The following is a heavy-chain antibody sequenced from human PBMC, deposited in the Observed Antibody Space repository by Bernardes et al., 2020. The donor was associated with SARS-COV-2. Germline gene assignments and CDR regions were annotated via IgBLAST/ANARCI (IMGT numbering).Heavy chain of an antibody. J-gene: IGHJ3*01. CDR1: GFSFSNYG. CDR2: ISGYNGRT. CDR3: ARDGELPHDGFDL. D-gene: IGHD1-26*01. Sequence: ASVKVSCKASGFSFSNYGFSWVRQAPGQGLEWMGWISGYNGRTKYVQRLQGRVTMTADTSVSTSYMELRSLRSDDTAVYYCARDGELPHDGFDLWGQGTRVTVSS. V-gene: IGHV1-18*01.